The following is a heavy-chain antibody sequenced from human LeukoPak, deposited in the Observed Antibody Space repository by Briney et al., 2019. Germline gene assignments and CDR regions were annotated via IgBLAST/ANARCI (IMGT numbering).Heavy chain of an antibody. CDR3: AKWTRTTLFRGDRARFDS. CDR2: ISASGGKT. CDR1: GFIFNDYA. V-gene: IGHV3-23*01. J-gene: IGHJ4*02. Sequence: GGSLRLSCAASGFIFNDYAMSWVRQVPGKGLECVSVISASGGKTYYADSVKGRFTISRDTSKTTISLQMNSLRVEDSAVYYCAKWTRTTLFRGDRARFDSWGQGTLVTVSS. D-gene: IGHD3-10*01.